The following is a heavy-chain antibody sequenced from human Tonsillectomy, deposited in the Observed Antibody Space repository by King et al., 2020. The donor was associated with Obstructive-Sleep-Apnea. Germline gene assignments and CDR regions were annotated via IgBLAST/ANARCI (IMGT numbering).Heavy chain of an antibody. CDR3: AREGGYYDSSGYAQIFDY. Sequence: VQLVESGGGLVQPGGSLRLSCAASGCTFSSYSLHWVRQAPGKGLEWLSYISSGGTTIDYAYFVQGRFTISRDNAKNSLSLQINSLSAEDMAVYFCAREGGYYDSSGYAQIFDYWGQGTLVTVSS. CDR1: GCTFSSYS. J-gene: IGHJ4*02. D-gene: IGHD3-22*01. V-gene: IGHV3-48*03. CDR2: ISSGGTTI.